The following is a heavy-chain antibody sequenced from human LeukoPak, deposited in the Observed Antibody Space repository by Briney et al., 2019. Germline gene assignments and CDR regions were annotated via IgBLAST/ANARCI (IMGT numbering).Heavy chain of an antibody. CDR3: AKARGSYSFDF. V-gene: IGHV3-74*01. CDR1: GFTLSSYS. J-gene: IGHJ4*02. Sequence: GGSLRLSCAASGFTLSSYSMNRVRQAPGKGLVWVSRIKTDGSNTNYADSVKGRFTISRDNAKNTLYLQMNSLRAEDTAVYYCAKARGSYSFDFWGQGTLVTVSS. D-gene: IGHD1-26*01. CDR2: IKTDGSNT.